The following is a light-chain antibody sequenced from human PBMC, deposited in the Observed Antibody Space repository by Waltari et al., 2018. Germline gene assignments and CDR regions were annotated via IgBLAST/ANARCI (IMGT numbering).Light chain of an antibody. V-gene: IGLV3-21*04. CDR1: DIASKR. Sequence: SYVLTQPPSVSVAPGMTARINCEGNDIASKRFHGCQQKPGQAPVLVMYYSSDRPSGIPERFSGSNSGNTATLTITRVEAGDEADYYCQAWHTGTSHVVFGGGTKLTVL. J-gene: IGLJ2*01. CDR2: YSS. CDR3: QAWHTGTSHVV.